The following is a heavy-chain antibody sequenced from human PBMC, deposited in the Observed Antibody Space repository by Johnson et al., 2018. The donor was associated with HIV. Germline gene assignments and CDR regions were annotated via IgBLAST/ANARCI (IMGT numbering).Heavy chain of an antibody. D-gene: IGHD3-10*01. J-gene: IGHJ3*02. CDR1: GFTFSSYA. CDR2: ISYDGSNK. Sequence: VESGGGVVQPGRSLRLSCAASGFTFSSYAMHWVRQAPGKGLEWVAVISYDGSNKYYADSVKGRFTISRDNSKNTLYLQMNSLRAEDTAVYYCAKGGITMAPDAFDIWGQGTMVTVSS. CDR3: AKGGITMAPDAFDI. V-gene: IGHV3-30*04.